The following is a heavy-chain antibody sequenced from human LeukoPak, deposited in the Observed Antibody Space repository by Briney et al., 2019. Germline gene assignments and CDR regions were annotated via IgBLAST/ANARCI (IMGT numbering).Heavy chain of an antibody. CDR3: ARGEDKAMVYFDN. Sequence: SVKVSCKASGGTFSSYAISWVRQAPGQGLEWMGGIIPIFGTANYAQKFQGRVTITADESTSTAYMELSSLRSEDTAVYYCARGEDKAMVYFDNWGKGPLVPVSS. CDR2: IIPIFGTA. D-gene: IGHD5-18*01. V-gene: IGHV1-69*13. J-gene: IGHJ4*02. CDR1: GGTFSSYA.